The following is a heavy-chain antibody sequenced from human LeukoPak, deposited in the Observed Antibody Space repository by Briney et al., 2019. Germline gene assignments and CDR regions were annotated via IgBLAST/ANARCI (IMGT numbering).Heavy chain of an antibody. CDR2: INPNSGGT. CDR1: GYTFTGYY. J-gene: IGHJ4*02. D-gene: IGHD5-12*01. CDR3: ASADSGYDLELDY. Sequence: GASVKVSCKASGYTFTGYYMHWVRQAPGQGLEWMGWINPNSGGTNYAQKFQGRVTMTRDTSISTAYMELSRLRSDDAAVYYCASADSGYDLELDYWGQGTLVTVSS. V-gene: IGHV1-2*02.